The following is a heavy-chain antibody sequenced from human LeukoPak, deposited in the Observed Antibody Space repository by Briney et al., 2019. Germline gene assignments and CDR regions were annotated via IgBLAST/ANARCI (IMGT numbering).Heavy chain of an antibody. J-gene: IGHJ6*02. CDR2: IWYDGSNK. D-gene: IGHD4-11*01. CDR1: GFTFSSYG. V-gene: IGHV3-33*01. Sequence: PGGSLRLSCAASGFTFSSYGMHWVRQAPGKGLEWVAVIWYDGSNKYYADSVKGRFTISRDNAKNTLYLQMNSLRAEDTAVYYCARDKRVYSGGMDVWGQGTTVTVSS. CDR3: ARDKRVYSGGMDV.